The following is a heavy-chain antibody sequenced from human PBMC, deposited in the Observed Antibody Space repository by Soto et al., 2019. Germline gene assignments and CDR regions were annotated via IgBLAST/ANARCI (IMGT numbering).Heavy chain of an antibody. J-gene: IGHJ4*02. D-gene: IGHD1-26*01. CDR3: VRGGSHSFDY. V-gene: IGHV3-7*05. CDR2: IKEAGSEK. CDR1: GFIFSNFW. Sequence: EVQLVESGGGLVQPGGSLRLSCAASGFIFSNFWMSWVRQAPGKGLEWVANIKEAGSEKYHVDSVKGRFTISRDNVKNLMYLQMDSLRAEDTAVYKCVRGGSHSFDYCGQGTLVTVSS.